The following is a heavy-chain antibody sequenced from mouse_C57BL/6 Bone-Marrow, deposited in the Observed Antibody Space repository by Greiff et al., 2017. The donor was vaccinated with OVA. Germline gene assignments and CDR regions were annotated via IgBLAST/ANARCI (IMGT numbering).Heavy chain of an antibody. D-gene: IGHD1-1*01. J-gene: IGHJ2*01. V-gene: IGHV1-54*01. CDR1: GYAFTNYL. CDR3: ARAPITTVVVDYFDY. CDR2: INPGSGGT. Sequence: QVQLQQSGAELVRPGTSVKVSCKASGYAFTNYLIEWVKQRPGQGLEWIGVINPGSGGTNYNEKFKGKATLTADKSSSTADMQLSSLTSEDSAVYFCARAPITTVVVDYFDYWGQGTTLTVSS.